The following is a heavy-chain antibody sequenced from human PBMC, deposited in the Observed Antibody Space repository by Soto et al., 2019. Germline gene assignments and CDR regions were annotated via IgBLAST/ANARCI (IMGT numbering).Heavy chain of an antibody. V-gene: IGHV4-31*03. CDR2: ISDGGST. D-gene: IGHD5-18*01. CDR1: GCSFSSGGYY. CDR3: ARGHIQLWSSIGLDY. J-gene: IGHJ4*02. Sequence: SSETLFLTCTVSGCSFSSGGYYWSWIRQHPGKGLEWIGYISDGGSTDYNPSLNSRVTISLDTSKNQFSLNLSSVTAADTAVYYCARGHIQLWSSIGLDYWGQGTLVTVSS.